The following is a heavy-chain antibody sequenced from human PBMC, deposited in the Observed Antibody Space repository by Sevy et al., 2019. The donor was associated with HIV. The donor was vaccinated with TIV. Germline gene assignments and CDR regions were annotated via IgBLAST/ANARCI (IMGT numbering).Heavy chain of an antibody. V-gene: IGHV3-23*01. CDR2: ISGSGGST. Sequence: GGCLRLSCAASGFTFSSYAMSRVRQAPGKGLEWVSAISGSGGSTYYADSVKGRFTISRDNSKNTLYLQMNNLRAEDTAVYYCAKVAGHRCSSVAFDIWGQGTVVTVSS. J-gene: IGHJ3*02. CDR1: GFTFSSYA. CDR3: AKVAGHRCSSVAFDI. D-gene: IGHD6-6*01.